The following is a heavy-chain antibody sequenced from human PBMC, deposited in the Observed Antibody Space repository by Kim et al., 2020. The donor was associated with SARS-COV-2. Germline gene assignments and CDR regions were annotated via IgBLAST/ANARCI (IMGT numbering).Heavy chain of an antibody. J-gene: IGHJ3*02. V-gene: IGHV3-13*05. CDR1: GFTFSSYD. CDR2: IGTAGDP. CDR3: AREDPEGAFDI. Sequence: GESLRLSCAASGFTFSSYDMHWVRQATGKGLEWVSAIGTAGDPYYPGSVKGRFTFSRANAKNSLYLQMNSLRAGDTAVYDCAREDPEGAFDIWGQGTMVTVSS.